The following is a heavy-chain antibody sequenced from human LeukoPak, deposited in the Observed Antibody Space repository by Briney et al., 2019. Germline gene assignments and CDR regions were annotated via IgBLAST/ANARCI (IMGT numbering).Heavy chain of an antibody. D-gene: IGHD4-17*01. V-gene: IGHV3-66*03. Sequence: GGSLRLSCAGSGFSVSNYYMSWVRQAPGKGLEWVSLIRDSGETFYADSVKGRFTIYRDNSKNTMYLQMNRLRVEDTAVYFCARDRAVTQDWVEFDPWGQGTLVTLSS. CDR2: IRDSGET. J-gene: IGHJ5*02. CDR1: GFSVSNYY. CDR3: ARDRAVTQDWVEFDP.